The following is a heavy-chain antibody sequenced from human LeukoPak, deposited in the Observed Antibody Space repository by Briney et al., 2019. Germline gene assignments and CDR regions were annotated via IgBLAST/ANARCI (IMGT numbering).Heavy chain of an antibody. J-gene: IGHJ4*02. CDR1: GFTFSSKW. CDR3: ARIYGGNSYYFDY. V-gene: IGHV3-7*01. CDR2: IKKDGSEI. Sequence: GGSLRLSCATSGFTFSSKWMSWVRQAPGKGLEWVGNIKKDGSEIYYVDSVKGRFAISRDNAKNSLYLQMNSLRAEDTAVYYCARIYGGNSYYFDYWGQGTLVTVSS. D-gene: IGHD4-23*01.